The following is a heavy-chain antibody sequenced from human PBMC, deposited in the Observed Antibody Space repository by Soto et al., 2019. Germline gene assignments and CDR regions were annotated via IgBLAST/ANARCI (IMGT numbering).Heavy chain of an antibody. CDR3: AKAPTHGDSSLFDY. D-gene: IGHD4-17*01. Sequence: EVQLLESGGGLVQPGGSLRLSCAASGFTFSSYAMSWVRQAPGKGLEWVSAISGSGGSTYYADSVKGRFTISRDNPKNTLYLQMNSLRAVDTAVYYCAKAPTHGDSSLFDYWGQGTLVTVSS. CDR2: ISGSGGST. CDR1: GFTFSSYA. V-gene: IGHV3-23*01. J-gene: IGHJ4*02.